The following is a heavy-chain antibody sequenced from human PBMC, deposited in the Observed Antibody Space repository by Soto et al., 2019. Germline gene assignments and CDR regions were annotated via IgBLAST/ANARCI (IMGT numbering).Heavy chain of an antibody. V-gene: IGHV3-30*03. D-gene: IGHD1-26*01. J-gene: IGHJ6*02. CDR1: GFTFSSYG. Sequence: GGSLRLSCAASGFTFSSYGMHWVRQAPGKGLEWVAVISYDGSNKYYADSVKGRFTISRDNSKNTLYLQMNSLRAEDTAVYYCARGEWDTPHGMDVWGQGTTVTVSS. CDR3: ARGEWDTPHGMDV. CDR2: ISYDGSNK.